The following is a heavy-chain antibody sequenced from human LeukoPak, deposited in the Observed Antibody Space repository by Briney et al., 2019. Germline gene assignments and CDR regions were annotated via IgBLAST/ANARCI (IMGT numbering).Heavy chain of an antibody. V-gene: IGHV3-48*01. CDR1: GFTFSSYS. Sequence: GGSLRLSCAVSGFTFSSYSMSWARQAPGKGLEWISYISTSSNSIYYADSVKGRFTISRDNAKNSLYLQMNSLRAEDTAVYYCASGWVGATRSSAFDIWGQGTMVTVSS. CDR3: ASGWVGATRSSAFDI. D-gene: IGHD1-26*01. J-gene: IGHJ3*02. CDR2: ISTSSNSI.